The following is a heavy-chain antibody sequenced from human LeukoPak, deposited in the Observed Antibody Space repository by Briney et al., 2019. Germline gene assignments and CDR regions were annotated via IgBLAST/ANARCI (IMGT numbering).Heavy chain of an antibody. V-gene: IGHV3-23*01. CDR1: GFTFSSYA. Sequence: GGSLRLSCAASGFTFSSYAMSWVRQAPGKGLEWVSAISGSGGSTYYADSVKGRFTISRDNSKNTLYLQMNSLRAEDTAVYYCAKSFCSGGSCYSFVDDAFDIWGQGTMVTVSS. CDR3: AKSFCSGGSCYSFVDDAFDI. CDR2: ISGSGGST. D-gene: IGHD2-15*01. J-gene: IGHJ3*02.